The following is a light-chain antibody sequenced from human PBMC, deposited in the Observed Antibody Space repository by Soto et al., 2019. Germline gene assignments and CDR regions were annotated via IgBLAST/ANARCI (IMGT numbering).Light chain of an antibody. CDR1: SSDVGGYNY. CDR3: SSYTSSRTGV. V-gene: IGLV2-14*01. Sequence: QSALTQPASVSGSPGQSITISCTGTSSDVGGYNYVSWYQPHPGKAPKLMIYEVSNRPSGVSNRFSGSKSGNTASLTISGLQAEDEADYYCSSYTSSRTGVFGTGTKLTVL. CDR2: EVS. J-gene: IGLJ1*01.